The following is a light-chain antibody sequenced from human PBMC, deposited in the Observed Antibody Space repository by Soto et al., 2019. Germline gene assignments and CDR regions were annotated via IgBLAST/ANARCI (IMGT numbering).Light chain of an antibody. CDR1: SSDVGGYNY. V-gene: IGLV2-8*01. J-gene: IGLJ1*01. CDR2: EVS. CDR3: SSYAGSTIRG. Sequence: QSVLTQPPSASGSPGQSVTISCTGTSSDVGGYNYVSWYQQHPGKAPKLMIYEVSKRPSGVPDRFSGSKSGNTASLTVSGLQAEDEADYYCSSYAGSTIRGFGTGTKVTVL.